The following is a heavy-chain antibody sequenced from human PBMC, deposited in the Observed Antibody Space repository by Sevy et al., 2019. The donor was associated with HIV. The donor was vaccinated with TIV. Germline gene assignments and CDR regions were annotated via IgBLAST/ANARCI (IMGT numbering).Heavy chain of an antibody. CDR3: VRESCYSIEV. CDR2: SRNKIGGYIT. Sequence: GGSLRLSCAASGFSVSDYYMDWVRQAPGKGLEFISRSRNKIGGYITDYAASVDGSFTISSNDSKNSIFLQMNSLKSEDTAVYFSVRESCYSIEVWGQGTLVTVSS. J-gene: IGHJ4*02. V-gene: IGHV3-72*01. CDR1: GFSVSDYY. D-gene: IGHD3-22*01.